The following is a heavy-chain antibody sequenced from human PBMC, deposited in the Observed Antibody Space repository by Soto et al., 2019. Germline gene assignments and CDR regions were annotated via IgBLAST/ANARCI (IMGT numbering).Heavy chain of an antibody. J-gene: IGHJ4*02. D-gene: IGHD5-12*01. CDR3: ARRGREYSGYDYYFDY. Sequence: QVQLQESGPGLVKPSETLSLTCTVSGGSISSYYWSWIRQPPWKGLEWIGYIYYSGSTNYNPSLKRRVTISVDTSKNQFSLKLSSVTAAETAVYYCARRGREYSGYDYYFDYWGQGTLVTVSS. CDR1: GGSISSYY. CDR2: IYYSGST. V-gene: IGHV4-59*08.